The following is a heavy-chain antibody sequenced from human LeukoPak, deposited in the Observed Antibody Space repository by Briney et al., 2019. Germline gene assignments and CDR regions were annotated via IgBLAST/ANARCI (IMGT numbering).Heavy chain of an antibody. Sequence: GESLKISCKGSGYSFTSYWIGWVRQMPGKGLEWMGIICPGDSDTRYSPSFQGQVTISADKSISTAYLQWSSLKASDTAMYYCARLGVVAGTFPLPLWFDPWGQGTLVTVSS. J-gene: IGHJ5*02. CDR1: GYSFTSYW. CDR3: ARLGVVAGTFPLPLWFDP. V-gene: IGHV5-51*01. CDR2: ICPGDSDT. D-gene: IGHD6-19*01.